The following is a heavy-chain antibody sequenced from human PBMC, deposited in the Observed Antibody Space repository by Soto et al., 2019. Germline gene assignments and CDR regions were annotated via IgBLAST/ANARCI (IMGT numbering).Heavy chain of an antibody. J-gene: IGHJ6*02. D-gene: IGHD2-2*01. V-gene: IGHV3-30-3*01. Sequence: QVQLVEFGGGVVQPGRSLRLSCEASRFTFSNYAMHWVRQAPGKGLQWVALISFDGSTKYYADSVKGRFTISRDNSKNTLYLQMNSLRAEDTAVYYCARSPGYCSTTRCYGRDFAMDVWGQGTTVTVAS. CDR1: RFTFSNYA. CDR3: ARSPGYCSTTRCYGRDFAMDV. CDR2: ISFDGSTK.